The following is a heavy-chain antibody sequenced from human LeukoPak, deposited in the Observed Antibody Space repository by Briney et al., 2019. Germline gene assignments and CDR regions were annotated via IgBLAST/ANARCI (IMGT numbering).Heavy chain of an antibody. Sequence: GASVKVSCKASGGTFSSYAINWVRQAPGQGLEWMGRIIPILGIANYAQKFQGRVTITADKSTSTAYMELSSLRSEDTAVYYCARVPRYYDSSGYYYVRAYYYYGMDVWGQGTTVTVSS. CDR2: IIPILGIA. CDR3: ARVPRYYDSSGYYYVRAYYYYGMDV. V-gene: IGHV1-69*04. CDR1: GGTFSSYA. D-gene: IGHD3-22*01. J-gene: IGHJ6*02.